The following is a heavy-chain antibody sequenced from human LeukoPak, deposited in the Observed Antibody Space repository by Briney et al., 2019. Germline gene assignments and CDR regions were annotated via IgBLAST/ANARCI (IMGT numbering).Heavy chain of an antibody. CDR2: IYYSGST. J-gene: IGHJ4*02. CDR3: ARVFSGLDY. Sequence: SESLSLTCAVYGGSFSGYYWSWIRQPPGKGLELIGYIYYSGSTNYNPSLKSRVTISVDTFKNQFSLKLTSVTAADTAVYYCARVFSGLDYWGQGTLVTVSS. V-gene: IGHV4-59*01. CDR1: GGSFSGYY. D-gene: IGHD2-8*02.